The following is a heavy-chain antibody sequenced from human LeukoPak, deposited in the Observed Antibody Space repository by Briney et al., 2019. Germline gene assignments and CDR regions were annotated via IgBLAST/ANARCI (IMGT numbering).Heavy chain of an antibody. CDR2: INPDGSGT. CDR1: GFPFSSSW. J-gene: IGHJ3*02. Sequence: GALRLSCTASGFPFSSSWMHWVRQVPGKGLVWVSRINPDGSGTSHADSVKGRFTISRDNAKNTLYLQMNSLRAEDTAVYYCASPGTTMTKRNAFDIWGQGTMVTVSS. D-gene: IGHD4-11*01. V-gene: IGHV3-74*01. CDR3: ASPGTTMTKRNAFDI.